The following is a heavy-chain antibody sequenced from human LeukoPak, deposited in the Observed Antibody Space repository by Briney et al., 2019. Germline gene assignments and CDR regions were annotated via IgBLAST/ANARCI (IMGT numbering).Heavy chain of an antibody. V-gene: IGHV3-23*01. CDR1: GFTFSNFA. J-gene: IGHJ4*02. CDR2: FSGSNNYT. D-gene: IGHD1-26*01. Sequence: PGGSLRLSCAASGFTFSNFAMSWVRQAPGKGLEWVSAFSGSNNYTYYTDSVKGRFTISRDNSKNTLYLQMNSLRAEDTAVYYCATQASVGYWGQGTLVTVSS. CDR3: ATQASVGY.